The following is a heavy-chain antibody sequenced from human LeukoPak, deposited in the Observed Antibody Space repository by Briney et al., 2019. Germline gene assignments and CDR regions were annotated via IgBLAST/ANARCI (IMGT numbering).Heavy chain of an antibody. J-gene: IGHJ3*02. CDR3: ASLTTADAFDI. D-gene: IGHD3-22*01. CDR2: IYYSGST. CDR1: GGSISSNSYY. Sequence: SETLSLTCAVSGGSISSNSYYWGWIRQPPGKGLEWIGSIYYSGSTNYNPSLKSRVTISVDTSKNQFSLKVSSVTAADTAVYYCASLTTADAFDIWGQGTMVTVSS. V-gene: IGHV4-39*07.